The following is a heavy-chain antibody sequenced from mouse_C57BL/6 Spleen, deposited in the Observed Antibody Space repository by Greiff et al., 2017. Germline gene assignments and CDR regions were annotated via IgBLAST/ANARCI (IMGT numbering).Heavy chain of an antibody. CDR3: ARLLYYYGSSYGFAY. Sequence: EVQLQESGPELVKPGASVKISCKASGYSFTGYYMNWVKQSPEKSLEWIGEINPSTGGTTSNQKFKAKATLTVDKSASTAYMQLKSLTSEDSAVYYCARLLYYYGSSYGFAYWGQGTLVTVSA. V-gene: IGHV1-42*01. D-gene: IGHD1-1*01. CDR1: GYSFTGYY. J-gene: IGHJ3*01. CDR2: INPSTGGT.